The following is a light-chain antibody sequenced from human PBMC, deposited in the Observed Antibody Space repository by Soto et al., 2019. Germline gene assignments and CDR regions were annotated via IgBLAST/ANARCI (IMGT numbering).Light chain of an antibody. CDR2: AAS. J-gene: IGKJ3*01. CDR1: QGIANF. Sequence: IQLTQSPSSLSASVGDRVTISCRASQGIANFLAWYQQKPGKAPKLLIYAASTLQSGVPSRFSGSGSGTDFTPTISSLQPEDFATYYCQQLNSFPIPSGPGTKVDIK. V-gene: IGKV1-9*01. CDR3: QQLNSFPIP.